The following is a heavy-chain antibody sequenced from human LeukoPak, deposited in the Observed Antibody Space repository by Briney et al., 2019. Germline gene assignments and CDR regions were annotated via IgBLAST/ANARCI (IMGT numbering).Heavy chain of an antibody. Sequence: ASVKVSCKASGYTFTSYAIHWVRQAPGQPLEWLGWINPANGYAKYSQELQGRVTITRDTSASAAYLELTSLRSEDTAVYYCAIRDGYRDYWGKGTLVTVSS. D-gene: IGHD5-24*01. CDR3: AIRDGYRDY. J-gene: IGHJ4*02. CDR2: INPANGYA. CDR1: GYTFTSYA. V-gene: IGHV1-3*03.